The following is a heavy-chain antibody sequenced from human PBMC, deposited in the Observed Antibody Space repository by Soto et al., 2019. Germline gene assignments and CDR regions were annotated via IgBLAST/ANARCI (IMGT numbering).Heavy chain of an antibody. CDR1: GGSVSSSGYY. J-gene: IGHJ4*02. V-gene: IGHV4-39*01. CDR2: LYFGGNS. D-gene: IGHD6-6*01. Sequence: QLQLLESGPGLVKPSETLSLTCTISGGSVSSSGYYWGWIRQPPGKGLEWIGSLYFGGNSYYNPSLQIRFTLYVDTPKNRFSLEWTSVTAADTAVYYCASFRPFYCVPRDYWGQGILVTVSS. CDR3: ASFRPFYCVPRDY.